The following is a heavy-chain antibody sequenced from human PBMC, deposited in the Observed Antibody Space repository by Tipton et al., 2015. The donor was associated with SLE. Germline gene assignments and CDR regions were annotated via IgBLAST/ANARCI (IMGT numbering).Heavy chain of an antibody. CDR2: IYYSGST. CDR1: GGSFSGYY. CDR3: ARAQLGIRGIDY. Sequence: LRLSCAVYGGSFSGYYWGWIRQPPGKGLEWIGYIYYSGSTNYNPSLKSRVTISVDTSKNQFSLKLSSVTAADTAVYYCARAQLGIRGIDYWGQGTLVTVSS. V-gene: IGHV4-59*01. D-gene: IGHD7-27*01. J-gene: IGHJ4*02.